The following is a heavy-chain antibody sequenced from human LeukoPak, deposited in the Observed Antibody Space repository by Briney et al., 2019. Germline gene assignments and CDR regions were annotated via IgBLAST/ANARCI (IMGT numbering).Heavy chain of an antibody. CDR1: GFSFSNYY. CDR2: IKPDGSEE. J-gene: IGHJ6*02. Sequence: GGSLRLSCAASGFSFSNYYMNWVRQAPGKGLEWVANIKPDGSEEHYVDSVKGRFTISRDNAENSLYLQMNSLRVEDTAVYYCAKDKDPYYYYGMDVWGQGTTVTVSS. CDR3: AKDKDPYYYYGMDV. V-gene: IGHV3-7*03.